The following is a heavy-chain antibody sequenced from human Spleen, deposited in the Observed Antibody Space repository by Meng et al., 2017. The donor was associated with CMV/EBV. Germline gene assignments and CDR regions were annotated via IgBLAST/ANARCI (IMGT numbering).Heavy chain of an antibody. J-gene: IGHJ4*02. CDR1: GGSISSGGYY. D-gene: IGHD3-16*01. V-gene: IGHV4-31*03. CDR2: IDYSGST. CDR3: ARDRVWGLDY. Sequence: LTCTVSGGSISSGGYYWSWIRQHPGKGLEWIGHIDYSGSTYYNPSLKSRLTVSVDTSKNQFSLKLSSMTAADTAVYYCARDRVWGLDYWGQGTLVTV.